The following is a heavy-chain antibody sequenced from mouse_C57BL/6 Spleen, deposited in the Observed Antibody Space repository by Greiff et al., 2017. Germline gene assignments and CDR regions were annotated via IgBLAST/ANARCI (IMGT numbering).Heavy chain of an antibody. Sequence: VQLQQSGAELMKPGASVKLSCKATGYTFTGYWIEWVKQRPGHGLEWIGEILPGSGSNNYNENFKGKATFTADTSSNTAYMQLSSLTTEDSAIYDCASQLRLQGLAYWGQGTLGTVSA. D-gene: IGHD3-2*02. J-gene: IGHJ3*01. CDR1: GYTFTGYW. CDR2: ILPGSGSN. CDR3: ASQLRLQGLAY. V-gene: IGHV1-9*01.